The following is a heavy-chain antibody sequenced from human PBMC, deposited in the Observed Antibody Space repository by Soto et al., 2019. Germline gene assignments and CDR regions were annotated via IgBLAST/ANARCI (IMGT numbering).Heavy chain of an antibody. J-gene: IGHJ6*02. Sequence: QVQLVQSGAEVKKPGASVKVSCKASGYTFTGYYMHWVRQAPGQGLEWMGWINPNSGGTNYAQKFQGWVTMTRDTSISTAYMEMSRLRSDDTAVYYCARETGIAASGTGDYYYRMDVWGQGTTVTVCS. D-gene: IGHD6-13*01. CDR1: GYTFTGYY. V-gene: IGHV1-2*04. CDR3: ARETGIAASGTGDYYYRMDV. CDR2: INPNSGGT.